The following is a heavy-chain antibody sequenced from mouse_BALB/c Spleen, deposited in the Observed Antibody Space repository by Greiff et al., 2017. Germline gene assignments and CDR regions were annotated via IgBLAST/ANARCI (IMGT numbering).Heavy chain of an antibody. V-gene: IGHV1-14*01. Sequence: EVQLQQSGPALVKPGASVKMSCQASGYTFTSYVMHWVKQKPGPGLEWIGYINPYHDGTTSNEKFKGKATLTSDKSSSTAYRELSSLTSEDSAVYYCARGGNTVVATEFDYWGQGTNITVS. D-gene: IGHD1-1*01. CDR2: INPYHDGT. CDR1: GYTFTSYV. J-gene: IGHJ2*01. CDR3: ARGGNTVVATEFDY.